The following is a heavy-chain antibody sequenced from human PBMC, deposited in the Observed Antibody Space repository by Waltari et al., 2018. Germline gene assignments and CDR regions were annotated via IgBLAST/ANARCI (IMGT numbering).Heavy chain of an antibody. CDR1: GFTFSSYD. D-gene: IGHD3-22*01. J-gene: IGHJ4*02. CDR2: ISSSSSYI. V-gene: IGHV3-21*01. CDR3: ARDAAYYYDSSGYYPGY. Sequence: EVQLVESGGGLVQPGGSLRLSCAASGFTFSSYDMHWVRQATGKGLEWVSSISSSSSYIYYADSVKGRFTISRDNAKNSLYLQMNSLRAEDTAVYYCARDAAYYYDSSGYYPGYWGQGTLVTVSS.